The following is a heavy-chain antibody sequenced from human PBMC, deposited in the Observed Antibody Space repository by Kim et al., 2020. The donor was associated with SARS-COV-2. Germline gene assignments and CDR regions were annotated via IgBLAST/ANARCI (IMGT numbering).Heavy chain of an antibody. V-gene: IGHV4-34*13. J-gene: IGHJ6*02. Sequence: TPAHRSRVTISVDTSKTQYSLKLSSVTAAEAAVYYCARGTGDTVGGMDVWGQGTTVTVSS. CDR3: ARGTGDTVGGMDV. D-gene: IGHD5-12*01.